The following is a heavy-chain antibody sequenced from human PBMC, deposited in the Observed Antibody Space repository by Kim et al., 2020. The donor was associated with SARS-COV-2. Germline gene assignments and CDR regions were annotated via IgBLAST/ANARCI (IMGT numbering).Heavy chain of an antibody. Sequence: NGNTKYSKKFQGRVTLTRDASASTAYMELSSLRSEDTAVYYCARAVAGVDWGQGTLVTVSS. J-gene: IGHJ4*02. V-gene: IGHV1-3*01. CDR3: ARAVAGVD. D-gene: IGHD6-19*01. CDR2: NGNT.